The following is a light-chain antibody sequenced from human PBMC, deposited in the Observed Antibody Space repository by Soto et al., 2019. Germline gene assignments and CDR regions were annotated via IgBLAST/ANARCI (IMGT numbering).Light chain of an antibody. V-gene: IGKV1-33*01. CDR2: DAS. J-gene: IGKJ5*01. CDR1: QDITKY. Sequence: KRTQSPSSLSASVGDRVTTTCQASQDITKYLNWYQQKPGKAPKLLSDDASDLERGVPSRCSGRGAWTDFTFTSSSLQPEDIATDYCQQYDNLPFIVGQGTRLEIK. CDR3: QQYDNLPFI.